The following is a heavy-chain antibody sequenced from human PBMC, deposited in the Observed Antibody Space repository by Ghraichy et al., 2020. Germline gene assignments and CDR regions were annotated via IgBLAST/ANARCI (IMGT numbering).Heavy chain of an antibody. D-gene: IGHD3-3*01. CDR1: GFTFSSYA. J-gene: IGHJ6*02. Sequence: GGSLRLSCAASGFTFSSYAMHWVRQAPGKGLEWVAVISYDGSNKYYADSVKGRFTISRDNSKNTLYLQMNSLRAEDTAVYYCARDRGIDDFWSGYYMVGYYYYGMDVWGQGTTVTVSS. CDR3: ARDRGIDDFWSGYYMVGYYYYGMDV. V-gene: IGHV3-30-3*01. CDR2: ISYDGSNK.